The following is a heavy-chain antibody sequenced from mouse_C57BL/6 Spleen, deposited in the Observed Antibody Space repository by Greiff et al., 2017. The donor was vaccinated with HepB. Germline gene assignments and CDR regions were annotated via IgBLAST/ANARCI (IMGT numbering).Heavy chain of an antibody. Sequence: VQLQQSGPELVKPGASVKISCKASGYTFTDYYMNWVKQSHGKSLEWIGDINPNNGGTSYNQKFKGKATLTVDKSSSTAYMELRSLTSEDSAVYYCARGGYDYPFDYWGQGTTRTVSS. J-gene: IGHJ2*01. D-gene: IGHD2-4*01. CDR1: GYTFTDYY. CDR2: INPNNGGT. CDR3: ARGGYDYPFDY. V-gene: IGHV1-26*01.